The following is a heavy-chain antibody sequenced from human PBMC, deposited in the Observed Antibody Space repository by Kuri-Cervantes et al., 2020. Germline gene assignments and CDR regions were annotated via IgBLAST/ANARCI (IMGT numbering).Heavy chain of an antibody. Sequence: GGSLRLSGAASGFTFNNYEMNWVRQAPGKGLEWVSAISGSGGSTYYADSVKGRFTISRDNSKNTLYLQMNSLRAEDTAVYYCARQKRGYDERLDLWGQGTLVTVSS. D-gene: IGHD5-12*01. J-gene: IGHJ5*02. CDR1: GFTFNNYE. CDR2: ISGSGGST. CDR3: ARQKRGYDERLDL. V-gene: IGHV3-23*01.